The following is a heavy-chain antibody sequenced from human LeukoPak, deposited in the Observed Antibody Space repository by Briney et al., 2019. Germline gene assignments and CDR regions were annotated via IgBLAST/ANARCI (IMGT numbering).Heavy chain of an antibody. V-gene: IGHV3-48*02. D-gene: IGHD2-2*01. CDR3: ARTPQYCSSTSCYVFNY. Sequence: PLGSLRLSCAASGFTCCSYGMNCVRQGPGEGLEWVSYISSSSSTIKYADSVKGRYTISRDNAKNSLYLQMNSLRDEDTAVYYCARTPQYCSSTSCYVFNYWGQGTLVSVSS. CDR2: ISSSSSTI. J-gene: IGHJ4*02. CDR1: GFTCCSYG.